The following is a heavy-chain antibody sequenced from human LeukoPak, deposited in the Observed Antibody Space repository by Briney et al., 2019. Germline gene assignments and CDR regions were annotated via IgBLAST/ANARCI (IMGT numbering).Heavy chain of an antibody. CDR3: AKAGGYNPNAEGIDY. J-gene: IGHJ4*02. CDR1: GFTFDA. D-gene: IGHD5-24*01. V-gene: IGHV3-43*02. CDR2: ISGDGGTT. Sequence: GGSLRLSCAASGFTFDAMHWDRQAPGQGLEGVSIISGDGGTTYYADSVKGRFTISRDNSKNSLYLQMNSLRTEDTALYYCAKAGGYNPNAEGIDYWGQGSLVTVSS.